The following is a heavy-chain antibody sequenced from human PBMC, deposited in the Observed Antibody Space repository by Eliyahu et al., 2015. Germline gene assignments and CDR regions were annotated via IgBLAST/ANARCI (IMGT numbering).Heavy chain of an antibody. Sequence: QVQLQQWGAGLLKPSETLSLSCAVYGESFSGYYWSWIRQPPGKGLEWIGEVTHSGSTNYNPSLKSRVIISGDTSKNQFSLKLSSVTAADTAVYYCARDSMGYCSDRCPRGFEYWGQGILVTVSS. CDR1: GESFSGYY. CDR3: ARDSMGYCSDRCPRGFEY. D-gene: IGHD2-15*01. V-gene: IGHV4-34*01. CDR2: VTHSGST. J-gene: IGHJ4*02.